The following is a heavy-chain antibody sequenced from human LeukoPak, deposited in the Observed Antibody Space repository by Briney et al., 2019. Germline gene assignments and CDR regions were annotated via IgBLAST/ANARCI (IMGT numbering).Heavy chain of an antibody. CDR1: GGSISSYY. Sequence: SETLSLTCTVSGGSISSYYWSWIRQPPGKGLEWIGYTYYSGSTNYNPSLKSRVTISVDTSKNQFSLKLSSVTAADTAVYYCARVMGVTNLYYYYYYMDVWGKGTTVTVSS. D-gene: IGHD1-26*01. J-gene: IGHJ6*03. CDR2: TYYSGST. CDR3: ARVMGVTNLYYYYYYMDV. V-gene: IGHV4-59*01.